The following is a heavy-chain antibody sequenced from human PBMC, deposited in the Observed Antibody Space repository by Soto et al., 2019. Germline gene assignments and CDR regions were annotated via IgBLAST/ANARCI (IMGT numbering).Heavy chain of an antibody. D-gene: IGHD1-26*01. CDR3: ARVGGVGAPPGSDF. V-gene: IGHV1-69*13. J-gene: IGHJ4*02. Sequence: GASVKASCKASGGTFSSYAISWLRQAPGQGLEWMGGVIPILGQAYYAQNFQGRVTITADESTRTAYMELSSLRSEDTAVYFCARVGGVGAPPGSDFWGQGTLVTVSS. CDR1: GGTFSSYA. CDR2: VIPILGQA.